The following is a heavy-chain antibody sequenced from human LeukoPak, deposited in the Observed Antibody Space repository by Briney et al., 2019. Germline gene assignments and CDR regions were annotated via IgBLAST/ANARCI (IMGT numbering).Heavy chain of an antibody. CDR1: GGTFSSYA. CDR3: ARKQGYDFWSGYFDY. V-gene: IGHV1-69*13. D-gene: IGHD3-3*01. J-gene: IGHJ4*02. CDR2: IIPIFGTA. Sequence: GASVKVSCKASGGTFSSYAISWVRQAPGQGLEWMGGIIPIFGTANYAQKFQGRVTITADESTSTAYMELSSLRSEDTAVYYCARKQGYDFWSGYFDYWGQGTLVTVSS.